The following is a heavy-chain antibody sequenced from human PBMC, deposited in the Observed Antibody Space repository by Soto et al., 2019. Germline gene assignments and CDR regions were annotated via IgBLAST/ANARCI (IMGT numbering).Heavy chain of an antibody. CDR3: ARDGEGRFFEWLFYYGMHV. Sequence: PRGSLRVTFAASGFAVSSYEMNWVRQAPGKGLEWVSYISSSGSTIYYADSVKGRFTISRDNAKNSLYLQMNSLRAEDTAVYYCARDGEGRFFEWLFYYGMHVWGPVTTFPV. J-gene: IGHJ6*02. D-gene: IGHD3-3*01. CDR1: GFAVSSYE. V-gene: IGHV3-48*03. CDR2: ISSSGSTI.